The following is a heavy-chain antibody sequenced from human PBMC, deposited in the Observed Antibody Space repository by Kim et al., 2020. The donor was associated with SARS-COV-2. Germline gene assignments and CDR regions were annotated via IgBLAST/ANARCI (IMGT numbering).Heavy chain of an antibody. J-gene: IGHJ6*02. D-gene: IGHD3-16*01. CDR1: GYTFTGYY. Sequence: ASVKVSCKASGYTFTGYYTHWVRQAPGQGLEWMGWINPNSGGTNYAQTFQGRVTMTRDTSISTAYMELSRLRSDDTAVYYCARVGQGSNYYYYGMDVWGQGTTVTVSS. V-gene: IGHV1-2*02. CDR3: ARVGQGSNYYYYGMDV. CDR2: INPNSGGT.